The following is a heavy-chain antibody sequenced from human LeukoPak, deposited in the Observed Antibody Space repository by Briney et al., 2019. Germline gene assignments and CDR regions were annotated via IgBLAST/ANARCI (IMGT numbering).Heavy chain of an antibody. Sequence: GGSLRLSCAASGFTFRSYAMTWVRQGPGRGLEWVSTINNSGGHTYYADSVKGRFAISRDNVNNFLHLQMDNLRVEDTAVYFCAKDIYSSRSYCSDYWGQGTLVTVSS. CDR1: GFTFRSYA. J-gene: IGHJ4*02. D-gene: IGHD6-13*01. CDR2: INNSGGHT. V-gene: IGHV3-23*01. CDR3: AKDIYSSRSYCSDY.